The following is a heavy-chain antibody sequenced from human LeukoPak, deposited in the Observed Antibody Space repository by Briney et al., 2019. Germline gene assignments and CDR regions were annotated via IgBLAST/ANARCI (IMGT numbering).Heavy chain of an antibody. CDR2: INSDGGST. V-gene: IGHV3-74*01. J-gene: IGHJ4*02. CDR3: ARRIQGMARYYFDY. Sequence: GGSLRLSCTASGFTFSSYWMHWGRQAPGKGLVLVSRINSDGGSTSYAYSVECRFTISRDNAKNTLYLQMNSLRAEDTAVYYCARRIQGMARYYFDYWGQGTLVTVSS. CDR1: GFTFSSYW. D-gene: IGHD5-24*01.